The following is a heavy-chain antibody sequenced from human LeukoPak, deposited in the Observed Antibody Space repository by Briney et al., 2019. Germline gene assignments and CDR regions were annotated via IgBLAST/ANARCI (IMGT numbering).Heavy chain of an antibody. V-gene: IGHV4-30-2*01. J-gene: IGHJ3*02. Sequence: SETLSLTCTVSGGSISSGGYYWSWIRQPPGKGLEWIGYIYHSGSTYYNPSLKSRVTMSVDTSENQFSLKLSSVTAADTAVYYCAREYYDFWSGRGNAFDIWGQGTMVTVSS. CDR3: AREYYDFWSGRGNAFDI. CDR2: IYHSGST. CDR1: GGSISSGGYY. D-gene: IGHD3-3*01.